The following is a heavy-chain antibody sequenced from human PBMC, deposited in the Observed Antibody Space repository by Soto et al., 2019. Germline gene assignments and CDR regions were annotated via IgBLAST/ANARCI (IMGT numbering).Heavy chain of an antibody. J-gene: IGHJ4*02. CDR2: IYHSGST. D-gene: IGHD6-13*01. CDR1: GGSISSINW. Sequence: SETLSLTCAVSGGSISSINWWSWVRQPPGKGLEWIGEIYHSGSTNYNPSLKSRVTISVDKSKNQFSLKLSSVTAADTAVYYCAGIAADGTRFDSWGQGTLVTVSS. V-gene: IGHV4-4*02. CDR3: AGIAADGTRFDS.